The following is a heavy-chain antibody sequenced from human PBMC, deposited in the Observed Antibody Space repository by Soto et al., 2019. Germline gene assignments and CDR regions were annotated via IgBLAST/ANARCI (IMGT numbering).Heavy chain of an antibody. V-gene: IGHV3-21*01. Sequence: EVQLVESGGGLVKPGGSLRLSCAASGFTFSNYGMNWVRQSPGKGLEWVSSISSSSSYIYYADSVKGRFTISRDNAKNSLYLQMNSLRAEDTAVYYCARGNYDSSGYSDYWGQGTLVTVSS. CDR3: ARGNYDSSGYSDY. CDR1: GFTFSNYG. D-gene: IGHD3-22*01. CDR2: ISSSSSYI. J-gene: IGHJ4*02.